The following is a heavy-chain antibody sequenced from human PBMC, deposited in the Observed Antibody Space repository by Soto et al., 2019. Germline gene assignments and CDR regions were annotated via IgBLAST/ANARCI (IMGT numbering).Heavy chain of an antibody. CDR3: TKQKGDSRTYNGLDV. V-gene: IGHV4-34*01. CDR1: GGSFSGYY. D-gene: IGHD2-21*02. Sequence: SGTLSLTCAVYGGSFSGYYWSWIRQPPGKGLEWIGEINHSGSTKYNPSIKSRINISVDTSKNQFSLHLSSVTPEDTAIYYCTKQKGDSRTYNGLDVWGQGTTVTVSS. J-gene: IGHJ6*02. CDR2: INHSGST.